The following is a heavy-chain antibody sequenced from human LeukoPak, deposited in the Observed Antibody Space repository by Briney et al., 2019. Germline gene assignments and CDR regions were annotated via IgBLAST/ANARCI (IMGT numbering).Heavy chain of an antibody. CDR2: IGTIGDT. J-gene: IGHJ4*02. D-gene: IGHD2-2*01. CDR3: ARGLMEYCNRTSCPFDY. CDR1: GFTFSNYD. V-gene: IGHV3-13*01. Sequence: PGGSLRLSCAASGFTFSNYDIHWVRQATGRGLEWVSAIGTIGDTFYPGSVKGRFTISRENDKNPLYLQMNSLRVEDTAVYYCARGLMEYCNRTSCPFDYWGQGTLVTVSS.